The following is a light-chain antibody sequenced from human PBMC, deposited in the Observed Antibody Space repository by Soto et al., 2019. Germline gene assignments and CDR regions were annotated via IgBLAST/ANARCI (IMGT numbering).Light chain of an antibody. CDR1: QAIRHD. Sequence: ASQMTQSPSSLSASVGDTVTITCRASQAIRHDLGWYQQRPGKAPKLLIYAASTLQSGVPSRFGGSGSATDFTLTISSLQPEDSATYYCLQDYTYPLTFGGGTKVEIK. CDR2: AAS. V-gene: IGKV1-6*01. CDR3: LQDYTYPLT. J-gene: IGKJ4*01.